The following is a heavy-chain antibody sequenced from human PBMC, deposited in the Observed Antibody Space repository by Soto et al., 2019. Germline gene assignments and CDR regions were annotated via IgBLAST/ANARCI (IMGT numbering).Heavy chain of an antibody. D-gene: IGHD2-8*01. Sequence: SVKFSFKASGVTFSSYAIIWVRQAPGQGLEWMGGIIPIFGTANYAQKFQGRVTITADESTSTAYMELSSLRSEDTAAYYCARDNGVCYDYWGQGTLVTVSS. CDR3: ARDNGVCYDY. CDR2: IIPIFGTA. J-gene: IGHJ4*02. CDR1: GVTFSSYA. V-gene: IGHV1-69*13.